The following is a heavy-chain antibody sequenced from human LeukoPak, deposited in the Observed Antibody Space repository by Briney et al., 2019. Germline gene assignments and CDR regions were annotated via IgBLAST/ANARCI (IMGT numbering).Heavy chain of an antibody. CDR1: GFTFSSYW. Sequence: PGGSLRLSCAASGFTFSSYWMHWVCQAPGKGLVWVSRINSDGSSTSYADSVKGRFTISRDNAKNTLYLQMNSLRAEDTAVYYCARGPPDIVATPAEYFQHWGQGTLVTVSS. CDR2: INSDGSST. CDR3: ARGPPDIVATPAEYFQH. V-gene: IGHV3-74*01. J-gene: IGHJ1*01. D-gene: IGHD5-12*01.